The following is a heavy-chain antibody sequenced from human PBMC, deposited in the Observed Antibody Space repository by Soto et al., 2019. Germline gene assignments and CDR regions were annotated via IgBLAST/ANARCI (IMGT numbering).Heavy chain of an antibody. CDR1: GFTFSKYW. J-gene: IGHJ4*02. CDR2: IKRDASEK. D-gene: IGHD3-10*01. CDR3: VIVEGGYYGSGSFGFDY. V-gene: IGHV3-7*01. Sequence: GGSLRLSCAASGFTFSKYWMTWVSKAPGKGLEWVANIKRDASEKYYVDSVKGRFTISRDNAKNSLYLQMNRLRAEDTAVYYCVIVEGGYYGSGSFGFDYLGQGTLVTVSS.